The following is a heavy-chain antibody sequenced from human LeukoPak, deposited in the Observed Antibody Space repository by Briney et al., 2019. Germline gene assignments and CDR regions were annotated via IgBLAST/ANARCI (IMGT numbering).Heavy chain of an antibody. CDR1: GFTFSNAW. J-gene: IGHJ4*02. V-gene: IGHV3-15*01. CDR3: TRNYDRGTVFDY. CDR2: IKSKTDGGTT. Sequence: GGSLRLSCAASGFTFSNAWMSWVRQAPGKGLEWVGRIKSKTDGGTTDYAARVKGRFTISRDDSKDTLYLHMNSLKTEDTAVYYCTRNYDRGTVFDYWGQGTLVTVSS. D-gene: IGHD3-3*01.